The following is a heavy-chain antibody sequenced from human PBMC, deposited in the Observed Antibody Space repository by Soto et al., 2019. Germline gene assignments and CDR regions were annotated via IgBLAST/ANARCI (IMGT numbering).Heavy chain of an antibody. CDR3: AKGYYHDNSGYLYFDY. V-gene: IGHV3-23*01. Sequence: GSLRLSCAASGFTFSSYAMSWVRQAPGKGLEWVSSISGSGSDTYYADSVKGRFTISRDNSKNTLYVQMNSLRAEDTAVYYCAKGYYHDNSGYLYFDYWGQGTLVTVSS. D-gene: IGHD3-22*01. J-gene: IGHJ4*02. CDR2: ISGSGSDT. CDR1: GFTFSSYA.